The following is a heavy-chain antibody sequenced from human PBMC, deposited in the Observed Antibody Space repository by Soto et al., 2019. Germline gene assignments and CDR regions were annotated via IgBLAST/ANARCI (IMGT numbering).Heavy chain of an antibody. V-gene: IGHV1-2*02. J-gene: IGHJ4*02. D-gene: IGHD2-2*02. CDR1: GYTFTGYY. CDR2: INPNSGGT. CDR3: AREGYCSSTSCYIDNY. Sequence: ASVKVSCKASGYTFTGYYMHWVRQAPGQGLEWMGWINPNSGGTNYAQKFQGRVTMTRDTSISTAYMELNRLRSDDTAVYYCAREGYCSSTSCYIDNYWGQGTLVTVS.